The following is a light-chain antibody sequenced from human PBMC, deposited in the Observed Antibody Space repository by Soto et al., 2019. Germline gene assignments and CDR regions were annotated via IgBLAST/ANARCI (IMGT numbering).Light chain of an antibody. CDR3: QTWGTGIQV. CDR2: LNSDGSH. J-gene: IGLJ2*01. Sequence: QLVLTQSPSASASLGASVKLTCTLCSGHSNYAIAWHQRQPEQGPRYLMKLNSDGSHSKGDGIPDRFSGSSSGTERYLTISSLQSEDEADYYCQTWGTGIQVFGGGTKLTVL. V-gene: IGLV4-69*01. CDR1: SGHSNYA.